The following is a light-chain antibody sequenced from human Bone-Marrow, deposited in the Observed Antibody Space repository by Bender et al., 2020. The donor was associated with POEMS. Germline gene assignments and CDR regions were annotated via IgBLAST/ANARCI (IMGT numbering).Light chain of an antibody. CDR1: SSDVGGYNF. Sequence: QSALTQPASASGSPGQSVTISCTGSSSDVGGYNFVSWFQQHPGKAPKLMIYEGTKRPSGVPDRFSGSSSGTTASLTVSGLRAEDEADYYCAAWDAGLSGGVFGGGTKLTVL. CDR3: AAWDAGLSGGV. J-gene: IGLJ3*02. V-gene: IGLV2-8*01. CDR2: EGT.